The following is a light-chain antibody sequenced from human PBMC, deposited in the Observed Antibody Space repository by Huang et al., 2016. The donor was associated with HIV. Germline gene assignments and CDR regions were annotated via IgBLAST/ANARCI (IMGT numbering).Light chain of an antibody. Sequence: DVVMTQSPLSLPVTLGQPASISCRSSQSLVHSDGNTYLNWFQQSPGQSPRRLIDKVSNRDSGVPDRVSGSGSGTDFTLKISRVEAEDVGVYYCMQGTHWPPGTFGQGTKVEIK. CDR3: MQGTHWPPGT. CDR1: QSLVHSDGNTY. V-gene: IGKV2-30*02. J-gene: IGKJ1*01. CDR2: KVS.